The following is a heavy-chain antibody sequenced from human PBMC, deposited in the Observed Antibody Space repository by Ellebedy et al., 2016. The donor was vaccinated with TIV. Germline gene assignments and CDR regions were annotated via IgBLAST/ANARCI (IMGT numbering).Heavy chain of an antibody. Sequence: MPSETLSLTCTVSGDSISSYYWTWIRQPPGKGLEWIGYIFHTGSTYYNTSLKSRVTISVDTSKNQFSLKMNSVTAADTAVYYCVRCYSTGFNDAFDVWGQGRKVAVSS. CDR3: VRCYSTGFNDAFDV. J-gene: IGHJ3*01. D-gene: IGHD6-19*01. CDR2: IFHTGST. V-gene: IGHV4-4*09. CDR1: GDSISSYY.